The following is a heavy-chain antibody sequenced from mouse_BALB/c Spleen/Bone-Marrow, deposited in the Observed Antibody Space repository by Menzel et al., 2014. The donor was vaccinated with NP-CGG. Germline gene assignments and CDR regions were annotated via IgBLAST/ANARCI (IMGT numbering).Heavy chain of an antibody. CDR3: ARVYGWYFDV. CDR1: GFTFSSCG. CDR2: INNNGGST. D-gene: IGHD1-1*01. Sequence: EVQGVESGGGLVQPGGSLKLSCVASGFTFSSCGMSWVRQTPDKRLELVATINNNGGSTYYPDSVKGQFTISRDNAKNTLYLQMSSLKSEDTAMYYCARVYGWYFDVWGAGTTVTVSS. J-gene: IGHJ1*01. V-gene: IGHV5-6-3*01.